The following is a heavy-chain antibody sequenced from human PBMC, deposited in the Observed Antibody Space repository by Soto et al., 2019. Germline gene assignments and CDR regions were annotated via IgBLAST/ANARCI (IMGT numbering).Heavy chain of an antibody. J-gene: IGHJ4*02. CDR3: ASDIVVVPAAFSPGGPLGY. V-gene: IGHV1-69*02. D-gene: IGHD2-2*01. CDR1: GGTFSSYT. CDR2: IIPILGIA. Sequence: ASVKVSCKASGGTFSSYTISWVRQAPGQGLEWMGRIIPILGIANYAQKFQGRVTITADKSTSTAYMELSSLRSEDTAVYYCASDIVVVPAAFSPGGPLGYWGQGTLVTVSS.